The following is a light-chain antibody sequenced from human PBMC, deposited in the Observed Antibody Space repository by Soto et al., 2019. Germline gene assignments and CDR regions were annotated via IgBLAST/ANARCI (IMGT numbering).Light chain of an antibody. CDR1: QGISSH. V-gene: IGKV1-9*01. J-gene: IGKJ5*01. Sequence: IQLTQSPSYLSASVGDRVTITCRASQGISSHLAWYQHRPGKAPILLIYGASNLQSGVPSRFSGSGSGTAFTLTISSLQPEDFATYYCQQFSGYPLTFGQGTRLEIK. CDR3: QQFSGYPLT. CDR2: GAS.